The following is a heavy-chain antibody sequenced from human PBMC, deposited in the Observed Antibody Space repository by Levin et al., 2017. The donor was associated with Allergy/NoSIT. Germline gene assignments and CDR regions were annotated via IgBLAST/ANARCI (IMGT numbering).Heavy chain of an antibody. Sequence: PGGSLRLSCKASGGTFSSYAISWVRQAPGQGLEWMGGIIPIFGTANYAQKFQGRVTITADESTSTAYMELSSLRSEDTAVYYCARVGYDFWSGYPDYYYYMDGWGKGTTVTVSS. D-gene: IGHD3-3*01. CDR2: IIPIFGTA. CDR3: ARVGYDFWSGYPDYYYYMDG. V-gene: IGHV1-69*01. CDR1: GGTFSSYA. J-gene: IGHJ6*03.